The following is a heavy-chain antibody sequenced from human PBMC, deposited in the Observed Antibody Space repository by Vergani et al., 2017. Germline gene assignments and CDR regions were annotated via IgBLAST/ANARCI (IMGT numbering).Heavy chain of an antibody. J-gene: IGHJ4*02. CDR2: IYYSGCT. Sequence: QVQLQESGPGLVKPSETLSLTCTVSGSSISSYYWSWIRQPPGKGLEWVGYIYYSGCTNYNPSLKSRVTISVDTSKNQFSLTLSSVTAADTAVYYCARAGGSIAARFFDYWGQGTLVTVSS. CDR1: GSSISSYY. D-gene: IGHD6-6*01. V-gene: IGHV4-59*01. CDR3: ARAGGSIAARFFDY.